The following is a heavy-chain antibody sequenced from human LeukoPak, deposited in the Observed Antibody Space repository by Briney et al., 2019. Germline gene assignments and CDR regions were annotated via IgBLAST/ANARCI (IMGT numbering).Heavy chain of an antibody. D-gene: IGHD1-7*01. V-gene: IGHV4-31*03. CDR3: ARGPPRDPITGTTIEYKYYFDY. J-gene: IGHJ4*02. CDR1: GGSISSGGYY. CDR2: IYYSGST. Sequence: SETLSLTCTVSGGSISSGGYYWSWIRQHPGKGLEWIGYIYYSGSTYYNPSLKSRVTISVDTSKNQFSLKLSSVTAADTAVYYCARGPPRDPITGTTIEYKYYFDYWGQGTLDTVSS.